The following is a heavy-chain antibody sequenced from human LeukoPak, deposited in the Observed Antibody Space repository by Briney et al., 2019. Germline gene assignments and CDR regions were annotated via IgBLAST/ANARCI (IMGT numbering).Heavy chain of an antibody. D-gene: IGHD3-10*02. CDR3: AELGITMIGGV. J-gene: IGHJ6*04. Sequence: GGSLRLSCAASGFTFSSYEMNWVRQAPGKGLEWVSYISSSGSTIYYADSVKGRFTISRDIAKNSLYLQMNSLRAEDTAVYYCAELGITMIGGVWGKGTTVTISS. V-gene: IGHV3-48*03. CDR1: GFTFSSYE. CDR2: ISSSGSTI.